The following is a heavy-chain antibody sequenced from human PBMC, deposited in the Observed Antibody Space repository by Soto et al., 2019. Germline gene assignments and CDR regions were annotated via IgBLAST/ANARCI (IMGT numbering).Heavy chain of an antibody. V-gene: IGHV3-53*01. Sequence: RRLSCAASGFTVSSNYMSWVRQAPGKGPEWVSVIYSGGSTYYADSVKGRFTISRDNPKNTLYLQMNSLRAEDTAVYYCASQAGPKIAARLRYYYYGMDVWGQGTTVTVSS. CDR1: GFTVSSNY. J-gene: IGHJ6*02. CDR3: ASQAGPKIAARLRYYYYGMDV. CDR2: IYSGGST. D-gene: IGHD6-6*01.